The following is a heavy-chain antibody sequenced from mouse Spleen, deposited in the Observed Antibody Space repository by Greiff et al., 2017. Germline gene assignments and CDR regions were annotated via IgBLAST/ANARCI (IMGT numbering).Heavy chain of an antibody. V-gene: IGHV5-16*01. Sequence: EVMLVESEGGLVQPGSSMKLSCTASGFTFSDYYMAWVRQVPEKGLEWVANINYDGSSTYYLDSLKSRFIISRDNAKNILYLQMSSLKSEDTATYYCARADGYYSHWYFDVWGAGTTVTVSS. CDR2: INYDGSST. J-gene: IGHJ1*01. CDR3: ARADGYYSHWYFDV. D-gene: IGHD2-3*01. CDR1: GFTFSDYY.